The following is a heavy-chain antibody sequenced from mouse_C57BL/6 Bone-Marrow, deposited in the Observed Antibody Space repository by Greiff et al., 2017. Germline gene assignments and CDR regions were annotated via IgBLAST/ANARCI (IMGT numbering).Heavy chain of an antibody. Sequence: VQLQQPGAELVKPGASVKLSCKASGYTFTSYWMQWVKQRPGQGLEWIGEIDPSDSYTNYNQKFKGKATLTVDTSSSTAYMQLSSLTSEDSVVYDCARPYDYERDVYWGQGTSVTVSS. CDR1: GYTFTSYW. CDR2: IDPSDSYT. J-gene: IGHJ4*01. CDR3: ARPYDYERDVY. D-gene: IGHD2-4*01. V-gene: IGHV1-50*01.